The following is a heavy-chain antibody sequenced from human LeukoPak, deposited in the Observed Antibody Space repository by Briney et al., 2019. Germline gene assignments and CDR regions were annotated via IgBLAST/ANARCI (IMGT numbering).Heavy chain of an antibody. CDR1: GFMFDTYI. J-gene: IGHJ4*02. CDR3: ARVSARGYDY. V-gene: IGHV3-48*01. CDR2: INSINAV. Sequence: GGSLRLSCAASGFMFDTYIMTWVRRAPGKGLEWISYINSINAVYYTDSVQGRFNISRDNAKNSLYLQMNSLRVEDTAMYYCARVSARGYDYWGRGTLVTVSS. D-gene: IGHD5-18*01.